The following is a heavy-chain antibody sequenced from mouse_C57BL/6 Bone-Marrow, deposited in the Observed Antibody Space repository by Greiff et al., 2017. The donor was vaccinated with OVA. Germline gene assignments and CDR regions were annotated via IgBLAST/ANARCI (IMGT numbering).Heavy chain of an antibody. J-gene: IGHJ4*01. CDR3: ARSLLLRDYYAMDY. Sequence: QVQLQQPGAELVRPGSSVKLSCKASGYTFTSYWMHWVKQRPIQGLEWIGNIDPSDSETHYNQKFKDKATLTVDKSSSKAYMQLSSLTSEDSAVYYCARSLLLRDYYAMDYWGQGTSVTVSS. CDR2: IDPSDSET. V-gene: IGHV1-52*01. D-gene: IGHD1-1*01. CDR1: GYTFTSYW.